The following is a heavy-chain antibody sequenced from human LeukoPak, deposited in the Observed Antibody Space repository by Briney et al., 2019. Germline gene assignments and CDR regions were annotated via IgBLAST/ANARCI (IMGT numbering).Heavy chain of an antibody. CDR3: ASFTDGFNFWFDP. J-gene: IGHJ5*02. Sequence: PSETLSLTCTVSGGSISNNYWNWIRQPPGKALEWIAYINYNGNIKYNPSLKSRVTISLDMSKNQFSLSLSSVTAADTAVYYCASFTDGFNFWFDPWGQGTLVTVSS. CDR2: INYNGNI. V-gene: IGHV4-59*01. CDR1: GGSISNNY. D-gene: IGHD5-24*01.